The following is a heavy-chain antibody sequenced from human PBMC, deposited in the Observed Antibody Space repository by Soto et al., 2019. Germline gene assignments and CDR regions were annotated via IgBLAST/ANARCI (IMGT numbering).Heavy chain of an antibody. V-gene: IGHV1-69*11. CDR1: GGTFNSYA. D-gene: IGHD3-22*01. CDR2: IIPILGTT. CDR3: ARGYVDSSGHHSRWFDS. J-gene: IGHJ5*01. Sequence: QVHLVQSGAEVKKPGSSVKVSCQASGGTFNSYALSWVRQAPGQGLEYMGRIIPILGTTNYAQKSQGRVTITAXXSXSXXYMELSSLRSGDTAVYYCARGYVDSSGHHSRWFDSWGQGTLVRGSS.